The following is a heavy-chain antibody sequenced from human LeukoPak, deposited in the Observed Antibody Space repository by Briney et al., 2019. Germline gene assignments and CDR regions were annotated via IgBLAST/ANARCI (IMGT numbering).Heavy chain of an antibody. J-gene: IGHJ4*02. V-gene: IGHV3-30*04. CDR2: ISYDGSNK. CDR3: ARDRGYSSSWPLDY. CDR1: GFTFSSYA. Sequence: GRSLRLSCAASGFTFSSYAMHWVRQAPGKGLEWVAVISYDGSNKYYADSVKGRFTISRDNSKNTLYLQMSSLRAEDTAVYYCARDRGYSSSWPLDYWGQGTLVTVSS. D-gene: IGHD6-13*01.